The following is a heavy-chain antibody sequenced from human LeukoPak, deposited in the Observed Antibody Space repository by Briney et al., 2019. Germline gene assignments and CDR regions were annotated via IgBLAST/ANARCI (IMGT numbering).Heavy chain of an antibody. J-gene: IGHJ4*02. D-gene: IGHD3-10*01. CDR2: IKSKTDGGTT. V-gene: IGHV3-15*01. CDR3: TTNHYGSGSYCRY. Sequence: PGGSLRLSCAASGFTFSSYWMHWVRQAPGKGLEWVGRIKSKTDGGTTDYAAPVKGRFTISRDDSKNTLYLQMNSLKTEDTAVYYCTTNHYGSGSYCRYWGQGTLVTVSS. CDR1: GFTFSSYW.